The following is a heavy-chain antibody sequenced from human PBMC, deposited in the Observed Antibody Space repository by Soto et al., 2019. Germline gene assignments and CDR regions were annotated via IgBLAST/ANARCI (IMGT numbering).Heavy chain of an antibody. Sequence: GGSLRLSCAASGFTFSSYAMSWVRQAPGKGLEWVSAISGSGGSTYYADSVKGRFTISRDNSKNTLYLQMNSLRAEDTAVYYCAKDGPVWSGYYPDYYYYGMDVWGQGTTVTVSS. CDR1: GFTFSSYA. CDR3: AKDGPVWSGYYPDYYYYGMDV. CDR2: ISGSGGST. D-gene: IGHD3-3*01. V-gene: IGHV3-23*01. J-gene: IGHJ6*02.